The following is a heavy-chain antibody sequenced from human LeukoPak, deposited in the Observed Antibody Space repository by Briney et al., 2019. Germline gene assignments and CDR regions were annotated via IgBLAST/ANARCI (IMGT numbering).Heavy chain of an antibody. CDR2: IYTSGST. Sequence: PSETLSLTCTVSGGSISSYYWSWIRQPAGKGLEWIGRIYTSGSTNYNPSLKSRVTMSVDTSKNQFSLKLSSVTAADTAVCYCASGSVYCSSTSCYSDAFDIWGQGTMVTVSS. CDR3: ASGSVYCSSTSCYSDAFDI. D-gene: IGHD2-2*02. V-gene: IGHV4-4*07. J-gene: IGHJ3*02. CDR1: GGSISSYY.